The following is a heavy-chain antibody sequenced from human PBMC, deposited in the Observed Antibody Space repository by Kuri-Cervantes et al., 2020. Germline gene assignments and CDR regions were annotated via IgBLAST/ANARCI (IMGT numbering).Heavy chain of an antibody. CDR3: ARDPSFSRGYSYGYAFDI. V-gene: IGHV4-30-2*01. Sequence: LRLSCAVSGGSISSGGYSWSWIRQPPGKGLEWIGYIYHSGSTYYNPSLKSRVTISVDRSKNQFSLKLSPVTAADTAVYYCARDPSFSRGYSYGYAFDIWGQGTMVTVSS. D-gene: IGHD5-18*01. CDR1: GGSISSGGYS. CDR2: IYHSGST. J-gene: IGHJ3*02.